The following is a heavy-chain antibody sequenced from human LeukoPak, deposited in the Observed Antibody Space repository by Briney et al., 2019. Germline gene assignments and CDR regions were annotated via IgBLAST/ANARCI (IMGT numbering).Heavy chain of an antibody. Sequence: GASVKVSCKASGYTFTSNYMHWVRQAPGQGLEWMGIINPSGGSTNYAQKFQGRVTMTRDTSTSTVYMELSSLRSEDTAVYYCARAAGLVVVVAATLDYWGQGTLVTVSS. D-gene: IGHD2-15*01. CDR2: INPSGGST. V-gene: IGHV1-46*01. CDR1: GYTFTSNY. J-gene: IGHJ4*02. CDR3: ARAAGLVVVVAATLDY.